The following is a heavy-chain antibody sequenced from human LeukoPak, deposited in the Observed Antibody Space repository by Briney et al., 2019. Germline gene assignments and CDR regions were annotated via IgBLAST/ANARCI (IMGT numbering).Heavy chain of an antibody. CDR3: ARVSGSEIYYFDY. Sequence: GGSLRLSCAASGFTFSYYNMNWVRQAPGKGLEWVSSITGGTTSIHYADYYADSVEGRFTISRDNTKSSLFLQMNSLRAEDTAVYYCARVSGSEIYYFDYRGQGTLVTVSS. CDR2: ITGGTTSI. V-gene: IGHV3-21*04. CDR1: GFTFSYYN. D-gene: IGHD3-10*01. J-gene: IGHJ4*02.